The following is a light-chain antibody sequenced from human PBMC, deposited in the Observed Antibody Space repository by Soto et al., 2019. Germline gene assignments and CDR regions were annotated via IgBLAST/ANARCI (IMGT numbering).Light chain of an antibody. CDR3: SSYTSSGTLV. V-gene: IGLV2-14*01. Sequence: QSVLTQPASVSGSPGQSITVSCTGTNSDLGGYNYVSWYQHHPGKAPELMIYEVSNRPSGVSNRFSGSKSGNTASLAISGLQAEDEADYYCSSYTSSGTLVFGTGTKLTVL. CDR1: NSDLGGYNY. J-gene: IGLJ1*01. CDR2: EVS.